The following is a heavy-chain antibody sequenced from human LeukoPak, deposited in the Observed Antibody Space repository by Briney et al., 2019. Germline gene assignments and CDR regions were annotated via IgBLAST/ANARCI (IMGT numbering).Heavy chain of an antibody. V-gene: IGHV3-7*01. CDR3: AADSGGSRY. Sequence: HSGGSLRLSRAASGFTFSSYWMSWIRQAPGRGLEWVANIKQDGSEKYYADSVKGRFTISRDNAKNSLYLQMNSLRVEDTAMYYCAADSGGSRYWGQGTLATVSS. CDR2: IKQDGSEK. J-gene: IGHJ4*02. D-gene: IGHD2-15*01. CDR1: GFTFSSYW.